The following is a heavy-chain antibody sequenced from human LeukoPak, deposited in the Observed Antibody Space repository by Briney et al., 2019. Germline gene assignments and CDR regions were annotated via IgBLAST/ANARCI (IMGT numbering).Heavy chain of an antibody. D-gene: IGHD4-11*01. Sequence: GGSLRLSCAASGFTFSGYSMNWVRQAPGKGLEWVSSISGITTYIYYADSVKGRFTISRDNAKNSLYLQMNSLRTEDTAVYYCARVQAVTTGGNYFDHWGQGTLVTVSS. J-gene: IGHJ4*02. CDR1: GFTFSGYS. V-gene: IGHV3-21*01. CDR2: ISGITTYI. CDR3: ARVQAVTTGGNYFDH.